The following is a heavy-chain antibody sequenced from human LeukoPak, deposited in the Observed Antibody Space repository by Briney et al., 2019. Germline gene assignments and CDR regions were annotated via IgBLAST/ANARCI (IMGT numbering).Heavy chain of an antibody. Sequence: GGSLRLSCAVSGFNFNDYYMTWIRQAPGKGLEWVSYTSSRSRTIYYADPVKGRFTISRDNAKSSLYLQMNSLRVEDTAVYYCARDTWNSHYYFDYWGQGILVTVSS. CDR1: GFNFNDYY. J-gene: IGHJ4*02. D-gene: IGHD2/OR15-2a*01. V-gene: IGHV3-11*01. CDR3: ARDTWNSHYYFDY. CDR2: TSSRSRTI.